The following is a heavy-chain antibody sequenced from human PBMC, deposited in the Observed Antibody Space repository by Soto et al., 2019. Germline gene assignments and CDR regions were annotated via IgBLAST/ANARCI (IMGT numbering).Heavy chain of an antibody. CDR3: AREDVLRFLEWPQGMDV. CDR1: GGSVSSGSYY. Sequence: SETLSLTCTVSGGSVSSGSYYWSWIRQPPGKGLEWIGYIYYSGSTNYNPSLKSRVTISVDTSKNQFSLKLSSVTAADTAVYYCAREDVLRFLEWPQGMDVWGQGTTVTVSS. CDR2: IYYSGST. D-gene: IGHD3-3*01. V-gene: IGHV4-61*01. J-gene: IGHJ6*02.